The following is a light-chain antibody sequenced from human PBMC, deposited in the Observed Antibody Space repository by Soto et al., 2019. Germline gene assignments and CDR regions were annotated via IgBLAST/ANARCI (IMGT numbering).Light chain of an antibody. Sequence: EIVLTQSPGTLSLSPGERATLSCRASQNVGSGYLAWYQQRPGQPPRLLIYGASSRATGIPDRFSGSGSGTDFTLSSSRLEPEDVAVYYCQQYGGSPWTFGQGTNIEI. CDR2: GAS. CDR3: QQYGGSPWT. V-gene: IGKV3-20*01. J-gene: IGKJ1*01. CDR1: QNVGSGY.